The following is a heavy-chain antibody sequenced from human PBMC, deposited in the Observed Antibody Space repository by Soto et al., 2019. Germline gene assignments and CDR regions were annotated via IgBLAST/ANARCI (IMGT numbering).Heavy chain of an antibody. CDR2: FNLFNGDT. J-gene: IGHJ4*02. Sequence: QVQLVQSGPEVKKPGASVKVSCKASGFTFTTSGITWVRQAPGQGLEWMGWFNLFNGDTNYAQKFQGRLSMTTDTSTPTAYMELTNLRSDDTAVYYCARDLFGELPNWGQGTLVTVSS. CDR3: ARDLFGELPN. V-gene: IGHV1-18*01. CDR1: GFTFTTSG. D-gene: IGHD3-10*01.